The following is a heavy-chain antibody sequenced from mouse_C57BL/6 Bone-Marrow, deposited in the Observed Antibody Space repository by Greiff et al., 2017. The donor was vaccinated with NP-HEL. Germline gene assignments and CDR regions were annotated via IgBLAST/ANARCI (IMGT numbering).Heavy chain of an antibody. CDR2: IHPNSGST. J-gene: IGHJ2*01. CDR1: GYTFTSYW. Sequence: VQLQQPGAELVKPGASVKLSCKASGYTFTSYWMHWVKQRPGQGLEWIGMIHPNSGSTNYNEKFKSKATLTVDKSSSTAYMQLSSLTSEDSAVYYCARSGGWLLSFDYWGQGTTLTVSS. CDR3: ARSGGWLLSFDY. D-gene: IGHD2-3*01. V-gene: IGHV1-64*01.